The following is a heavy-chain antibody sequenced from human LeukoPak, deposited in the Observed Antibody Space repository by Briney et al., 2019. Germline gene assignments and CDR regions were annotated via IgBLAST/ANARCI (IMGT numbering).Heavy chain of an antibody. Sequence: SETLSLTCTVSGGSISSYYWSWIRQPAGKGLEWIGRIYTSGSTNHNPSLKSRVTMSIDTSKNQFSLKLTSVTAADTAVYYCARDDYGDYGGKNWFDSWGQGTLVTVSS. J-gene: IGHJ5*01. D-gene: IGHD4-17*01. CDR2: IYTSGST. CDR1: GGSISSYY. V-gene: IGHV4-4*07. CDR3: ARDDYGDYGGKNWFDS.